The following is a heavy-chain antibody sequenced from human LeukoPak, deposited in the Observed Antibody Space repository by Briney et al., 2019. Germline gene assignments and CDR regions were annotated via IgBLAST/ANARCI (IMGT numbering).Heavy chain of an antibody. Sequence: ASVKVSCKASGYTFTSYGISWVRPAPAQGLEWMGWISAYNGNTNYAQKLQGRVTMTTDTSTSTAYMELRSLRSDDTAVYYCARDTPGYCSGGSCPFDPWGQGTLVTVSS. CDR2: ISAYNGNT. CDR3: ARDTPGYCSGGSCPFDP. CDR1: GYTFTSYG. J-gene: IGHJ5*02. D-gene: IGHD2-15*01. V-gene: IGHV1-18*01.